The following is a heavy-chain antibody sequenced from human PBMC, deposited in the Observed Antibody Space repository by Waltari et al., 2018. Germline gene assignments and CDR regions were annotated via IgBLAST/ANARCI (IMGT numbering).Heavy chain of an antibody. D-gene: IGHD2-15*01. CDR1: GCSISSGCYY. Sequence: QVQLQESGPGLVKPSQTLSLTCTVSGCSISSGCYYWSWIRPPPGKGLEWIGYIYYSGSTYYNPSLKSRVTISVDTSKNQFSLKLSSVTAADTAVYYCARGLVVSGEPNHFDYWGQGTLVTVSS. V-gene: IGHV4-31*03. J-gene: IGHJ4*02. CDR3: ARGLVVSGEPNHFDY. CDR2: IYYSGST.